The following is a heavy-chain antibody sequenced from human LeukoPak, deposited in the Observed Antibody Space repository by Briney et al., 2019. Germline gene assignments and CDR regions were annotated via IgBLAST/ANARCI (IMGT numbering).Heavy chain of an antibody. CDR3: ARAYYDYVWGSYGGY. CDR1: GFTFSSYA. D-gene: IGHD3-16*01. J-gene: IGHJ4*02. Sequence: GGSLRLSCAASGFTFSSYAMSWVRQAPGKGLEWVSAISGSGGSTYYADSVKGRFTTSRDNSKNTLYLQMNSLRAEGTAVYYCARAYYDYVWGSYGGYWGQGTLVTVSS. CDR2: ISGSGGST. V-gene: IGHV3-23*01.